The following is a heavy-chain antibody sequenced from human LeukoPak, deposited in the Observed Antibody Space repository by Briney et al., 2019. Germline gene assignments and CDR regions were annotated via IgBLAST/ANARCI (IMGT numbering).Heavy chain of an antibody. V-gene: IGHV1-69*06. Sequence: ASVKVSCKASGGTFSSYAISWVRQAPGQGLEWMGGIIPIFGTANYAQKFQGRVTITADKSTSTAYVELSSLRSEDTAVYYCARDLDSGAYYYGMDVWGKGTTVTVSS. CDR1: GGTFSSYA. CDR3: ARDLDSGAYYYGMDV. CDR2: IIPIFGTA. J-gene: IGHJ6*04. D-gene: IGHD3-10*01.